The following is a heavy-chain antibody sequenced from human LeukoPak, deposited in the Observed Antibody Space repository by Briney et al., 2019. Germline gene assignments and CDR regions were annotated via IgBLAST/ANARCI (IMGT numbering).Heavy chain of an antibody. D-gene: IGHD4-17*01. CDR1: GGTFSSYA. J-gene: IGHJ4*02. CDR2: INPSGGST. CDR3: ARDEDYGEIDY. V-gene: IGHV1-46*01. Sequence: ASVKVSCKASGGTFSSYAISWVRQAPGQGLEWMGIINPSGGSTSYAQKFQGRVTMTRDTSTSTVYMELSSLRSEDTAVYYCARDEDYGEIDYWGQGTLVTVSS.